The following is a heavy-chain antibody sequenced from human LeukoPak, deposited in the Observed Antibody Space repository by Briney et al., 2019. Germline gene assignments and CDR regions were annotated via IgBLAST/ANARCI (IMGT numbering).Heavy chain of an antibody. CDR2: IYHTGST. CDR3: ARALKLWFGELSD. CDR1: GYSINSGYY. D-gene: IGHD3-10*01. J-gene: IGHJ4*02. Sequence: KPSETLSLTCTVSGYSINSGYYWGWIRQPPGKGLEWIGSIYHTGSTYYNPSLKRPVSMSVDTSKNQFSLKLSSVTAADTAVYYCARALKLWFGELSDWGQGTLVTVSS. V-gene: IGHV4-38-2*02.